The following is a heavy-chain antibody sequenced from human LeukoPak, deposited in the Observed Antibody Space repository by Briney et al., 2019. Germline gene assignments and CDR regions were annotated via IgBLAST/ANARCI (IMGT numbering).Heavy chain of an antibody. CDR3: ARGRGDSRGTSFDY. V-gene: IGHV4-59*01. CDR2: IYYTGST. CDR1: GDSISIYY. D-gene: IGHD3-22*01. J-gene: IGHJ4*02. Sequence: SQTLSLTCTVSGDSISIYYWSWIRQPPGKGLEWIGYIYYTGSTTYNPSLNSPLTISIDTSKNQFSLNLISLTAADTAVYYCARGRGDSRGTSFDYWGQGTLVTVSS.